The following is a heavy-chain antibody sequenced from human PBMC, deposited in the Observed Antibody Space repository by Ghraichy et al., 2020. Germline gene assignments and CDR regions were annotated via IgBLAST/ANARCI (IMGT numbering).Heavy chain of an antibody. V-gene: IGHV6-1*01. CDR3: VRGKFSAFDI. Sequence: SQTLSLTCAVSGDSLSSNGVAWNWIRQSPSGGLEWLGRTIYRSKWSNDYATSLKSQITISPDTSKNQFSLQLNSVTPEDTAVYYCVRGKFSAFDIWDQGALVSVSS. J-gene: IGHJ3*02. D-gene: IGHD3-3*01. CDR2: TIYRSKWSN. CDR1: GDSLSSNGVA.